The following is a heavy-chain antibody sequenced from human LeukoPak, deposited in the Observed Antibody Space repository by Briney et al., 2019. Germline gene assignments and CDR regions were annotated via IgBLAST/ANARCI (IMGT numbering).Heavy chain of an antibody. D-gene: IGHD5-18*01. CDR1: GYTFTSYG. Sequence: ASVKVSCKASGYTFTSYGISWVRQAPGQGLEWMGWISAYNGNTNYAQKLQGRVTMTTDTSTSTAYVELRSLRSDDTAVYYCARDQGRWIQLNNDYWGQGTLVTVSS. J-gene: IGHJ4*02. V-gene: IGHV1-18*01. CDR2: ISAYNGNT. CDR3: ARDQGRWIQLNNDY.